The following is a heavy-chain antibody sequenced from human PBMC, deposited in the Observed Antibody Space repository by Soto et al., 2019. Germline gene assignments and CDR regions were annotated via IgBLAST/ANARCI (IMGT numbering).Heavy chain of an antibody. D-gene: IGHD2-2*02. CDR2: TYYRSKWYY. CDR1: GGGGSKDNAV. J-gene: IGHJ6*02. V-gene: IGHV6-1*01. CDR3: ARGEYPPYYYGMDV. Sequence: PPRTLTCTISGGGGSKDNAVWTWIRQTPSRGLEWLGRTYYRSKWYYDYAVSVKSRITINPDTSRNQFSLQLNSVTPEDTAVYYCARGEYPPYYYGMDVWGQGTTVTVSS.